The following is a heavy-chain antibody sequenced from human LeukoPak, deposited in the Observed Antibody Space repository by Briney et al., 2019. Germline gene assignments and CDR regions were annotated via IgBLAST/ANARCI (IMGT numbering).Heavy chain of an antibody. J-gene: IGHJ4*02. CDR1: GFTFSSYE. Sequence: GGSLRLSCATSGFTFSSYEMNWVRQAPGKGLEWISYITTSGTSTYYADSVKGRFTISRDNGKTALSLQMNSLRAEDTAVYYCVVLSATSCHWGQGTLVTVSS. CDR2: ITTSGTST. D-gene: IGHD1-26*01. V-gene: IGHV3-48*03. CDR3: VVLSATSCH.